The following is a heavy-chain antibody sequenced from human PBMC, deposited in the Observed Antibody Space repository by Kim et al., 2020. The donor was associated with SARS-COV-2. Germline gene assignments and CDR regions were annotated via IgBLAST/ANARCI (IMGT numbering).Heavy chain of an antibody. Sequence: SPNYNPSLQSRVTMSVATSKNQFSLKLSSVTAADTAVYYCAREMLHNWFDPWGQGTLVTVSS. J-gene: IGHJ5*02. CDR2: SP. D-gene: IGHD2-15*01. V-gene: IGHV4-4*07. CDR3: AREMLHNWFDP.